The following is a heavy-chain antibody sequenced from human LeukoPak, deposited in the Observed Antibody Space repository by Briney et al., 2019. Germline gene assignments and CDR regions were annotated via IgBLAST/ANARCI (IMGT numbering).Heavy chain of an antibody. Sequence: SVTVSCKASGGTFSSYAISWVRQAPGQGLEWMGGIIPIFGTANYAQKFQGRVTITTDESTSTAYMELSSLRSEDTAVYYCARVVRDYYGSGANYWGQGTLVTVSS. CDR3: ARVVRDYYGSGANY. CDR2: IIPIFGTA. D-gene: IGHD3-10*01. V-gene: IGHV1-69*05. CDR1: GGTFSSYA. J-gene: IGHJ4*02.